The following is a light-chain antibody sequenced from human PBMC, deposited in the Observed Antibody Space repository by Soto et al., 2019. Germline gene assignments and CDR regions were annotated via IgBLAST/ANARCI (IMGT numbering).Light chain of an antibody. V-gene: IGLV2-14*01. CDR2: EVS. Sequence: QSALTQPASVSGSPGQSITISCTGTSSDVGGYNYVSWYQQHPGKAPKLMIYEVSNRPSGVSNRFSASKSGNTASLTISGLQAEDEADYYCCSYTSITTLYVVFGGGTKVTVL. CDR1: SSDVGGYNY. J-gene: IGLJ2*01. CDR3: CSYTSITTLYVV.